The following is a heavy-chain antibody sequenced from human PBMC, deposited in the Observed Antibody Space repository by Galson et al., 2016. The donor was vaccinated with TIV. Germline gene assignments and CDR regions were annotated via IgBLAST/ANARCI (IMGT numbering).Heavy chain of an antibody. CDR1: GFAFSNYW. V-gene: IGHV3-74*01. CDR2: TDENGGIT. Sequence: SLRLSCAASGFAFSNYWFHWVRQVPGQGLVWVSRTDENGGITNYADSVKGRFTISRDNAKNTLFLQMHSLRVEDTGVYYCARDLAGRDDYWGQGTAVTVSS. D-gene: IGHD6-19*01. J-gene: IGHJ4*02. CDR3: ARDLAGRDDY.